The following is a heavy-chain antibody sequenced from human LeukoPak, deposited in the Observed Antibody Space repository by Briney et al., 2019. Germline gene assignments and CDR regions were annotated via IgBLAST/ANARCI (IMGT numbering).Heavy chain of an antibody. Sequence: GGSLRLSCAASGFTFRSYGMHWVRQAPGKGLEWVAVISYDGSNIYYADSVKGRFTISRDNSKNTLYLQMNSLRAEDTAFYYCARDLRKLRYFDYWGQGTLVTVSS. CDR2: ISYDGSNI. D-gene: IGHD1-26*01. V-gene: IGHV3-30*03. J-gene: IGHJ4*02. CDR3: ARDLRKLRYFDY. CDR1: GFTFRSYG.